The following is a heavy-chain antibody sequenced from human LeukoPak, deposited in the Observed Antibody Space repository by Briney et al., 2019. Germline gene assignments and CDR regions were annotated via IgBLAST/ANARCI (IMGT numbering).Heavy chain of an antibody. CDR1: GFTFSSYA. CDR3: ARGRIGYCTNGVCYTAHAFDY. CDR2: ISYDGSNK. V-gene: IGHV3-30-3*01. Sequence: GRSLRLSCAASGFTFSSYAMHWVRQAPGKGLEWVAVISYDGSNKYYADSVKGRFTISRDNSKNTLYLQMNSLRAEGTAVYYCARGRIGYCTNGVCYTAHAFDYWGQGTLVTVSS. J-gene: IGHJ4*02. D-gene: IGHD2-8*01.